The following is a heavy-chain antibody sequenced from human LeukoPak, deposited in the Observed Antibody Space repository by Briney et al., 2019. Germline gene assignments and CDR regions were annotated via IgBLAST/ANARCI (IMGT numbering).Heavy chain of an antibody. Sequence: GGSLRLSCAASGFTFSSYSMNWVRQAPGKGLEWVSSITSSSTYIYYADSVKGRFTISRDNAKNSLYLQMNSLRAEDTAVYYCARDLDCGGDCYSYYFDYWGQGTLVTVSS. J-gene: IGHJ4*02. V-gene: IGHV3-21*01. CDR3: ARDLDCGGDCYSYYFDY. D-gene: IGHD2-21*02. CDR2: ITSSSTYI. CDR1: GFTFSSYS.